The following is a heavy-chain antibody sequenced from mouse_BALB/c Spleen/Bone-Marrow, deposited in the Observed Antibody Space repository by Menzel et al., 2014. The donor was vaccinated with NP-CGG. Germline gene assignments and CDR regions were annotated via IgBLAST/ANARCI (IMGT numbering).Heavy chain of an antibody. D-gene: IGHD4-1*01. CDR1: GFSLTNYA. V-gene: IGHV2-3*01. J-gene: IGHJ4*01. CDR2: IWGDGST. CDR3: VKLPNWDYAMDY. Sequence: QVQLKESGPGLVAPSQSLSVTCTVSGFSLTNYAASWVRQPPGKGPEWLGVIWGDGSTNYHSALISRLSISKDNSKSQVFLKLNSVRADDTATYFCVKLPNWDYAMDYWGQGTSVTVSS.